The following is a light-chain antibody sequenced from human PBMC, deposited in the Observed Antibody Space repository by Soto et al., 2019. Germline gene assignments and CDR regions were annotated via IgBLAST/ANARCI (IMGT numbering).Light chain of an antibody. J-gene: IGKJ4*01. V-gene: IGKV3-15*01. Sequence: EIVLTQSPGTLSLSPGERATLSCRASQSVSSSYLAWYQQKPGQAPRFLIYGASTRATGIPARFSGSGSGTEFTLTISSLQSEDFAVYYCQQYNNWPPLTFGGGTKVDI. CDR1: QSVSSSY. CDR2: GAS. CDR3: QQYNNWPPLT.